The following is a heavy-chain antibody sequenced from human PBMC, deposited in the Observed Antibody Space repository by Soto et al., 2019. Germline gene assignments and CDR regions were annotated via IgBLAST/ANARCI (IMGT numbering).Heavy chain of an antibody. D-gene: IGHD3-3*01. CDR2: IVVGSGNT. Sequence: QMQLVQSGPEVKKPGTSVKVSCKASGFTFTSSAVQWVRQARGQRLEWIGWIVVGSGNTNYAQKFQERVTITRDMSTSTAYMELSSLRSEDTAVYYCAAERYFTTRYYGMDVWGQGTTVTVSS. V-gene: IGHV1-58*01. J-gene: IGHJ6*02. CDR1: GFTFTSSA. CDR3: AAERYFTTRYYGMDV.